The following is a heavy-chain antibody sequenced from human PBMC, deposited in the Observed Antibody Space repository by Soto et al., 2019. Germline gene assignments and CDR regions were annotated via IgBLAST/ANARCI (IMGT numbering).Heavy chain of an antibody. CDR2: INPNSGGT. D-gene: IGHD3-10*01. CDR1: GYTFTGYY. V-gene: IGHV1-2*02. J-gene: IGHJ4*02. CDR3: ETGDEGWFGELGGLDY. Sequence: QVQLVQSGAEVKKPGASVKVSCKASGYTFTGYYMHWVRQAPGQGLEWMGWINPNSGGTNYAQKFQGRVTMTRDTSISTAYMELGRLRSDDTAVYYCETGDEGWFGELGGLDYWGQGTLVTVS.